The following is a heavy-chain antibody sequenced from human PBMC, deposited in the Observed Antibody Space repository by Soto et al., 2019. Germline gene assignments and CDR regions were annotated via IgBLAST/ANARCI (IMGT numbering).Heavy chain of an antibody. J-gene: IGHJ4*01. CDR2: IYYSGST. Sequence: PSETLSLTCTVSGAPITINYWSWIRQAPGKGLEWIGYIYYSGSTTYNPSLKSRVTMSADTSKDQLSLKLNSVTAADPAVYYCPRDDGGPYERWGRGILVTVSS. CDR3: PRDDGGPYER. D-gene: IGHD2-15*01. CDR1: GAPITINY. V-gene: IGHV4-59*01.